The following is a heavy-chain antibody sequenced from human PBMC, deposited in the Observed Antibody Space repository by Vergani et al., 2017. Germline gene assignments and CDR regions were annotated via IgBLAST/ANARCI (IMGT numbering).Heavy chain of an antibody. CDR2: INHSGST. CDR1: GGSFSGYY. Sequence: QVQLQQWGAGLLKPSETLSLTCAVYGGSFSGYYWSWIRQPPGKGLEWIGEINHSGSTYYNPSLKSRVTISVDTSKNQFSLKLSSVTAADTAVYYCARGVSGSGIYYYYYYMDVWGKGTTVTVSS. CDR3: ARGVSGSGIYYYYYYMDV. D-gene: IGHD3-10*01. J-gene: IGHJ6*03. V-gene: IGHV4-34*01.